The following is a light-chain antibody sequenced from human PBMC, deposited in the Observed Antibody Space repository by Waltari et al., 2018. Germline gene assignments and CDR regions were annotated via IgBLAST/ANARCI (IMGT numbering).Light chain of an antibody. CDR3: QQYDNAPWT. CDR1: QGISSY. Sequence: IQMTQSPSSMSASVGDTVTITCRASQGISSYLVWYKEKPGKAPTPLIYYASNLESVVPSRFSGSGSGTEFTLTISSLQPEDFATYYCQQYDNAPWTFGQGTKVEIK. J-gene: IGKJ1*01. CDR2: YAS. V-gene: IGKV1D-13*01.